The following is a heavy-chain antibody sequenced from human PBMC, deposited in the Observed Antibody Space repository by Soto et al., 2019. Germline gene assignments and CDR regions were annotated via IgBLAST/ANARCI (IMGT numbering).Heavy chain of an antibody. CDR2: ITWNGGNT. CDR3: ARDTLNFGSALDV. D-gene: IGHD3-3*01. V-gene: IGHV3-43*01. J-gene: IGHJ6*02. Sequence: GGSLRLSCAASGFRFDEYNIHGVRQAPGNGLEWVSLITWNGGNTYYADSVKGRFTISRDGTTESVSLQMTSLKREDTGLYYCARDTLNFGSALDVWGQGTMVTVSS. CDR1: GFRFDEYN.